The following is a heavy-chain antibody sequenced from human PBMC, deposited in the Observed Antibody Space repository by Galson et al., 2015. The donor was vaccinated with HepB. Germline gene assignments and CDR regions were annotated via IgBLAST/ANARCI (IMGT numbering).Heavy chain of an antibody. CDR1: GYTFTSYD. J-gene: IGHJ6*03. CDR2: MNPNSGNT. CDR3: ARELESSSSYYYYYYMDV. Sequence: SVKVSCKASGYTFTSYDINWVRQATGQGLEWMGWMNPNSGNTGYAQKFQGRVTMTRNTSISTAYMELSSLRSEDTAVYYCARELESSSSYYYYYYMDVWGKGTTVTVSS. D-gene: IGHD6-6*01. V-gene: IGHV1-8*01.